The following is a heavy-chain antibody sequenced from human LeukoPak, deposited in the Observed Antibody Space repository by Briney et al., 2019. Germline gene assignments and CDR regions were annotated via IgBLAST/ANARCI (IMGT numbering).Heavy chain of an antibody. V-gene: IGHV4-39*07. CDR1: GGSISSSSYY. Sequence: SETLSLTCTVSGGSISSSSYYWGLIRQPPGKGLEWIGNIYYSGSTYYNPSLKSRVTISVDTSKNQFSLKLSSVTAADTAVYYCARGDEYYYDSRFDYWGQGTLVTVSS. CDR2: IYYSGST. J-gene: IGHJ4*02. D-gene: IGHD3-22*01. CDR3: ARGDEYYYDSRFDY.